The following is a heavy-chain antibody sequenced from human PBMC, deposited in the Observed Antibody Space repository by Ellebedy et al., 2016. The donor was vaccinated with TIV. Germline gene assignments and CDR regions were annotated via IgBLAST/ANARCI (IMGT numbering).Heavy chain of an antibody. D-gene: IGHD2-2*02. Sequence: GESLKISCEGSGFTVSSNYMSWVRQAPGKGLEWVSAISGSGGSTYYADSVKGRFTISRDNSKNTLYLQMNSLRAEDTAVYYCARDNGYCSSTSCSTVWFDPWGQGTLVTVSS. CDR1: GFTVSSNY. CDR3: ARDNGYCSSTSCSTVWFDP. CDR2: ISGSGGST. V-gene: IGHV3-23*01. J-gene: IGHJ5*02.